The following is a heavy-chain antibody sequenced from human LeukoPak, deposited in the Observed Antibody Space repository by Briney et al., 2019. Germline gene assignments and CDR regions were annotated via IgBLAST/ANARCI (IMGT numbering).Heavy chain of an antibody. CDR1: GYTFTSYD. J-gene: IGHJ4*02. CDR2: MNPNSGNT. V-gene: IGHV1-8*02. CDR3: AGDIENHSGSGAYFDY. D-gene: IGHD3-10*01. Sequence: ASVKVSCKASGYTFTSYDINWVRQATGQGLEWMGWMNPNSGNTGYAQKFQDRVTLTTDTSTTTAYMELRSLRSADTAVYYCAGDIENHSGSGAYFDYWGQGSLVTVSS.